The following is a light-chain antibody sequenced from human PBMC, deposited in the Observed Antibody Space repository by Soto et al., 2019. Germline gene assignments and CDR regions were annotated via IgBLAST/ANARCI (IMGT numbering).Light chain of an antibody. V-gene: IGKV3-20*01. Sequence: EIVLTQSPGXLXLSPGXRATLSXRASQSVXVNSLAWYQQKGGQAPRLLIYAASTRATGVPDRFSGTGSGTDFALTISRLETDDSAVYYCQQYGGSPFTFGPGTKVDIK. CDR1: QSVXVNS. CDR3: QQYGGSPFT. J-gene: IGKJ3*01. CDR2: AAS.